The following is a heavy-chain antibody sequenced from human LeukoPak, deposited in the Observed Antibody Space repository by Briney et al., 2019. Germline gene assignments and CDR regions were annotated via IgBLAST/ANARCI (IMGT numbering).Heavy chain of an antibody. CDR3: ARYWLATRINAFDI. CDR2: ISPNNGLT. V-gene: IGHV1-2*02. Sequence: ASVKVSCKASGYSFSGNYIYWVRQAPGQGLEWMGWISPNNGLTMYAQKFQGRVTMTRDTSISTAYMDLNSLAPDDTAVYYCARYWLATRINAFDIWGQGTMVTVSS. J-gene: IGHJ3*02. CDR1: GYSFSGNY. D-gene: IGHD6-6*01.